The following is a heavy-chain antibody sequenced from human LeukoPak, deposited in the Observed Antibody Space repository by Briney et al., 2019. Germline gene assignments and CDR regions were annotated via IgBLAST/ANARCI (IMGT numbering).Heavy chain of an antibody. V-gene: IGHV4-39*01. CDR1: GGSISSSSYY. Sequence: SETLSLTCTVSGGSISSSSYYWGWIRQPPGKGLEWIGSIYYSGSTYYNPSLKSRVTISVDTSKNQFSLKLSSVTAADTAVYYCATAYSSSWFDYWGQGTLVTVSS. CDR3: ATAYSSSWFDY. CDR2: IYYSGST. J-gene: IGHJ4*02. D-gene: IGHD6-13*01.